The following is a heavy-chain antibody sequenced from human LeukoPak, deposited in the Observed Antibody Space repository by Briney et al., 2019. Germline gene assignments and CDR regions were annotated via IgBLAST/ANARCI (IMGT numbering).Heavy chain of an antibody. Sequence: PGGSLRLSCAVSGFTFSSYSMNWVRQAPGKGLEWVSSISSSSSYIYYADSVKGRFTISRDNAKNSLYLQMNRLRAEDTAVYYCARERSYYYDSSGSPIDYWGQGTLVTVSS. V-gene: IGHV3-21*01. CDR1: GFTFSSYS. D-gene: IGHD3-22*01. CDR2: ISSSSSYI. J-gene: IGHJ4*02. CDR3: ARERSYYYDSSGSPIDY.